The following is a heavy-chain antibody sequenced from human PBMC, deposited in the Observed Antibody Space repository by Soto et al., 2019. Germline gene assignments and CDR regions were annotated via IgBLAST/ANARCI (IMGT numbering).Heavy chain of an antibody. V-gene: IGHV3-23*01. Sequence: EVQLLESGGGLVQPGGSLRLSCAASGFIFSSYAMSWVRQAPGKGLEGVSTISSSGGSTYYADSVKGPFTISRDNSRNTGYLQMNSLRAADTAVYYCAKGTGGDCYSDGFDTWGQGTRVTVSS. CDR3: AKGTGGDCYSDGFDT. CDR2: ISSSGGST. D-gene: IGHD2-21*02. J-gene: IGHJ5*02. CDR1: GFIFSSYA.